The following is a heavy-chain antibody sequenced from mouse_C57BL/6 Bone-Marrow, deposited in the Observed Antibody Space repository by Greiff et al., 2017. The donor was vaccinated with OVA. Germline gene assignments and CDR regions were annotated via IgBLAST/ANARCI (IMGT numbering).Heavy chain of an antibody. CDR1: GYTFTSYW. Sequence: QVQLQQPGAELVKPGASVKMSCKASGYTFTSYWITWVKQRPGQGLEWIGDIYPGSGSTNYNEKFKSKATLTVDTSSSTAYMQLSSLTSEDSAVYYCASRRLAAWRYWYFDVWGTGTTVTVSS. CDR2: IYPGSGST. J-gene: IGHJ1*03. CDR3: ASRRLAAWRYWYFDV. D-gene: IGHD3-2*02. V-gene: IGHV1-55*01.